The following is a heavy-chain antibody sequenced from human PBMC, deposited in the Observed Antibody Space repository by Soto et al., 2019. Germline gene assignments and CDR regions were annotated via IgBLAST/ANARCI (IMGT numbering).Heavy chain of an antibody. V-gene: IGHV4-4*02. J-gene: IGHJ5*02. Sequence: SETLSLTCAVSGGSISSSNWWSWVRQPPGKGLEWIGEIYHSGSTNYNPSLKSRVTISVDKSKNQFSLKLSSVTAADTAVYYCARGQGTRENWFDPWGQGTLVTVCS. CDR1: GGSISSSNW. CDR3: ARGQGTRENWFDP. D-gene: IGHD3-10*01. CDR2: IYHSGST.